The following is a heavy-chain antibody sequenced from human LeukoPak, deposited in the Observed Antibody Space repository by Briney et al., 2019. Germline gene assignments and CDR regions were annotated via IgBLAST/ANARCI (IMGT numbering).Heavy chain of an antibody. D-gene: IGHD1-26*01. CDR3: ARLETGAALPLLDY. J-gene: IGHJ4*02. V-gene: IGHV4-39*01. CDR2: IYYSGST. CDR1: GGSISSSSYY. Sequence: SETLSLTCTVSGGSISSSSYYWGWIRQPPGKGLEWIGSIYYSGSTYYNPSLKSRVTISVDTSKNQFSLKLSSVTAADTAVYYCARLETGAALPLLDYWGQGTLVTVSS.